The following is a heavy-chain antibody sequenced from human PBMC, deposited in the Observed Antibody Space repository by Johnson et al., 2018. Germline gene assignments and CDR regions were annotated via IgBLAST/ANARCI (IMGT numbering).Heavy chain of an antibody. CDR2: INWNSALK. CDR3: AKDMGPWDYGDDEQVGDA. Sequence: VQLVESGGGSVQPGRSLTLSCAASGFVFGDYAMHWVRQGPGKGLEWVASINWNSALKGYADSVKGRFTISRDKGKNSVYLQMSSLTDAETAFYYCAKDMGPWDYGDDEQVGDAWGQGTLVTVSS. V-gene: IGHV3-9*01. D-gene: IGHD4/OR15-4a*01. J-gene: IGHJ5*02. CDR1: GFVFGDYA.